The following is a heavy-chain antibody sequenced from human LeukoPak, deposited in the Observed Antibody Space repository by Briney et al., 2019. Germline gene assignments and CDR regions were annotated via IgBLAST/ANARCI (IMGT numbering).Heavy chain of an antibody. CDR2: ISSSGSTI. Sequence: GGSLRLSCAASGFTFSSYEMNWVRQAPGKGLEWVSYISSSGSTIYYADSVKGRFTISRDNAKNSLYLQMNSLSAEDTAVYYCARSNDGSGSYYKVGYYYYYYMDVWGKGTTVTVSS. CDR1: GFTFSSYE. J-gene: IGHJ6*03. CDR3: ARSNDGSGSYYKVGYYYYYYMDV. V-gene: IGHV3-48*03. D-gene: IGHD3-10*01.